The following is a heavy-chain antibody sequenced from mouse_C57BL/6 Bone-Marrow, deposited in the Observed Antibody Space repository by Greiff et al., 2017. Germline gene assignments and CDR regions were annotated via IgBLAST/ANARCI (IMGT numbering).Heavy chain of an antibody. CDR1: GYTFTSYT. D-gene: IGHD1-1*01. V-gene: IGHV1-4*01. Sequence: QVQLQQSGAELARPGASVKMSCKASGYTFTSYTMHWVKQRPGQGLEWIGYINPSSGYTKYNQKFKDKATLTADKSSSTAYMQLSSLTSEDSAVYYCARYHDGSSYGYWGQGTTLTVSS. CDR3: ARYHDGSSYGY. J-gene: IGHJ2*01. CDR2: INPSSGYT.